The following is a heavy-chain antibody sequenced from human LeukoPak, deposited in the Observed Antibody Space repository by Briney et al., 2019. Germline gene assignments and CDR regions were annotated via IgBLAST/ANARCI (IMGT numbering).Heavy chain of an antibody. J-gene: IGHJ5*02. Sequence: GGSLRLSCAASGFTFSSYSMNWVRQAPGKGLEWVSSISSSSYIYYADSVKGRFTISRDNAKNSLYLQMNSLRAEDTAVYYCARVVVPSAGFDPWGQGTLVTVSS. CDR2: ISSSSYI. D-gene: IGHD2-15*01. V-gene: IGHV3-21*04. CDR3: ARVVVPSAGFDP. CDR1: GFTFSSYS.